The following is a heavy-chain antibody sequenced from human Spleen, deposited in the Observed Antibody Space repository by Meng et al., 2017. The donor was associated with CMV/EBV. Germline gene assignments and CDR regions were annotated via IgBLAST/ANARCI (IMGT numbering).Heavy chain of an antibody. Sequence: GESLKISCVASGFTFNTYWMSWVRQAPGKGLEWVANIKQDGSEKYYVGSVKGRFTISRDNAKNSLYLQMNSLRADDTAVYYCARDAVVAPAALRTFYYYGMDVWGQGSTVTVSS. CDR3: ARDAVVAPAALRTFYYYGMDV. V-gene: IGHV3-7*01. D-gene: IGHD2-2*02. CDR2: IKQDGSEK. J-gene: IGHJ6*02. CDR1: GFTFNTYW.